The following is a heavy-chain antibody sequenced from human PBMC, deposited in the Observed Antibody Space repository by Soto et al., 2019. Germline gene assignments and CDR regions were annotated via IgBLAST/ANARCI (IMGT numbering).Heavy chain of an antibody. CDR2: IKRDGRET. V-gene: IGHV3-7*01. CDR3: ARGYAWDGSTHYRHFDL. CDR1: GFIFTTYW. D-gene: IGHD3-16*01. J-gene: IGHJ2*01. Sequence: EVQLVESGGGLVQPGGSLRLSCEASGFIFTTYWMSWVRQAPGKGLEWVANIKRDGRETHYVDSLKGRFTISRDNGKKXXYLQMNSLRDEDTAVYYCARGYAWDGSTHYRHFDLWGRGTLVTVSS.